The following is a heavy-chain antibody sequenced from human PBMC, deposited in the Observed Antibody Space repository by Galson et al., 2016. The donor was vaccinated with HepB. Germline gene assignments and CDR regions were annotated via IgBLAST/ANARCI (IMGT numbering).Heavy chain of an antibody. CDR1: GVTVSNNY. Sequence: SLRLSCAASGVTVSNNYMSWVRQAPGKGLEWVSAISGSGDSTHYADSVKGRFTISRDKSKNTLYMQMNSLRAEDTALYYCAKFNIYPYDLWRGYSILGGGMDVWGQGTTVTVSS. CDR3: AKFNIYPYDLWRGYSILGGGMDV. D-gene: IGHD3-3*01. V-gene: IGHV3-23*01. J-gene: IGHJ6*02. CDR2: ISGSGDST.